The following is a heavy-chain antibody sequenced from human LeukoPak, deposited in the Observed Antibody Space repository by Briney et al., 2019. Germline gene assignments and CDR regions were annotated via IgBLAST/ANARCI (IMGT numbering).Heavy chain of an antibody. CDR3: AGDLGYCSGGSCY. V-gene: IGHV3-66*01. CDR2: IYSGGST. J-gene: IGHJ4*02. CDR1: GFTVSSNY. Sequence: GGSLRLSCAASGFTVSSNYMSWVRQAPGKGLEWVSVIYSGGSTYYADSVKGRFTISRDNSKNTLYLQMNSLRAEDTAVYYCAGDLGYCSGGSCYWGQGTLVTVSS. D-gene: IGHD2-15*01.